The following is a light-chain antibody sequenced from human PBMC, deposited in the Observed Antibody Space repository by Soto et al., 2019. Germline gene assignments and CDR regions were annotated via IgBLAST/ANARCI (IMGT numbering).Light chain of an antibody. V-gene: IGKV3D-11*01. CDR2: DAS. J-gene: IGKJ4*01. Sequence: LTQSPSSLSASVGDRAPVTCRASQGVGTYLVWYPQKSGKAPPVLSYDASNRATGIPARFSGSGSGTDFTLTISSLEPEDFAVYYCQQRSNWPLTLGGGTKVDIK. CDR1: QGVGTY. CDR3: QQRSNWPLT.